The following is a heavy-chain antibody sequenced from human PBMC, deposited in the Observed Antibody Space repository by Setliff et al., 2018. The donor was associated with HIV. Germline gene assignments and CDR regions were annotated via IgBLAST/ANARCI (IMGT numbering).Heavy chain of an antibody. CDR1: GESFSGYY. V-gene: IGHV4-34*01. CDR3: ARGTVITYFYDSSGSFDY. J-gene: IGHJ4*02. D-gene: IGHD3-22*01. Sequence: SETLSLTCAVYGESFSGYYWTWIRQPPGKGLEWIGEVNHSGNTNYNPSLRSRVTISADTSKNQFSLKLTSVTAADTAVYYCARGTVITYFYDSSGSFDYWGQGTLVTVS. CDR2: VNHSGNT.